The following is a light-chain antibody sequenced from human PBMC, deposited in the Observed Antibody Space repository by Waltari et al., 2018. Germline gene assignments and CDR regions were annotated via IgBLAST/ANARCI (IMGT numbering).Light chain of an antibody. Sequence: EIVLTQSPATLSLSPGQRGTLSCRASQSVGGNLAWYQQKPAQAPRLLIYDASNRATGIPARFSGSGSGTDFTLTISSLEPEDFAVYYCQQRRTWPSITFGQGTRLDI. CDR1: QSVGGN. V-gene: IGKV3-11*01. J-gene: IGKJ5*01. CDR2: DAS. CDR3: QQRRTWPSIT.